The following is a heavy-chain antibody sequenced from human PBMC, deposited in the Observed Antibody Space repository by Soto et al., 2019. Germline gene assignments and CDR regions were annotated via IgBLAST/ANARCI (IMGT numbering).Heavy chain of an antibody. D-gene: IGHD6-13*01. Sequence: GGSLRLSCAASGFTFSSYGMHWVRQAPGKGLEWVAVISYDGSNKYYADSVKGRFTISRDNSKNTLYLQMNSLRAEDTAVYYCAKYRAAAAGRNYYFDYWGQATLVTVSS. V-gene: IGHV3-30*18. CDR1: GFTFSSYG. CDR3: AKYRAAAAGRNYYFDY. J-gene: IGHJ4*02. CDR2: ISYDGSNK.